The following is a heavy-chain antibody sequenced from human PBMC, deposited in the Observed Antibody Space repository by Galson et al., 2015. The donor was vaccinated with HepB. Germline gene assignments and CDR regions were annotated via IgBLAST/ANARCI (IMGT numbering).Heavy chain of an antibody. Sequence: SLRLSCAASGFTFSSYWMSWVRQAPGKGLEWVANIKQDGSEKYYVDSVKGRFTISRDNAKNSLYLQMISLRAEDTAVYYCARDLGEWLLYYYYYYYMDVWGKGTTVTVSS. D-gene: IGHD3-3*01. CDR3: ARDLGEWLLYYYYYYYMDV. CDR1: GFTFSSYW. V-gene: IGHV3-7*03. CDR2: IKQDGSEK. J-gene: IGHJ6*03.